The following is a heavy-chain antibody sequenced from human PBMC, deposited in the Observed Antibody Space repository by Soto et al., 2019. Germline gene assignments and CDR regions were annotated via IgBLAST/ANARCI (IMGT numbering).Heavy chain of an antibody. Sequence: QVQLHQSGPGLVKPSQTLSLTCAISGDSVSSNGAAWTWIRQSPSRGLEWLGRTYYRSTWYNDVAVPPKRRLTINPDTAQDPFALQLNSVTPDDTAVYFCAREDGWGWFDPWGQGTLVTVSS. J-gene: IGHJ5*02. CDR3: AREDGWGWFDP. D-gene: IGHD6-19*01. CDR1: GDSVSSNGAA. CDR2: TYYRSTWYN. V-gene: IGHV6-1*01.